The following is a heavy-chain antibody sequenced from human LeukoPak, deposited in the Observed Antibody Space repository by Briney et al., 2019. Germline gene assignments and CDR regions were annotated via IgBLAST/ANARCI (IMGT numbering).Heavy chain of an antibody. CDR3: ASLRISSSYAFDY. CDR1: GFTFSSYA. Sequence: GGSLRLCCAASGFTFSSYAMHWVRQAAGKGLEWVAVISYDGSNKYYADSVKGRFTISRDNSKNTLYLQMNSLRAEDTAVYYCASLRISSSYAFDYWGQGTLVTVSS. CDR2: ISYDGSNK. J-gene: IGHJ4*02. D-gene: IGHD6-13*01. V-gene: IGHV3-30*04.